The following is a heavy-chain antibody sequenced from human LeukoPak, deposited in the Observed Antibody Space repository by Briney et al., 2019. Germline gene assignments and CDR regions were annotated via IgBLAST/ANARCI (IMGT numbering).Heavy chain of an antibody. J-gene: IGHJ4*02. CDR2: IYENGRT. CDR3: ARDWELGH. D-gene: IGHD1-26*01. V-gene: IGHV4-59*01. CDR1: GGSIGNFF. Sequence: SETLSLTCTVSGGSIGNFFWSWIRQSPGEGLEWIGFIYENGRTSYNPSLKSRVTISVDMSKNQFSLRLTSMTAADTAVYYCARDWELGHWGRGILVTVTS.